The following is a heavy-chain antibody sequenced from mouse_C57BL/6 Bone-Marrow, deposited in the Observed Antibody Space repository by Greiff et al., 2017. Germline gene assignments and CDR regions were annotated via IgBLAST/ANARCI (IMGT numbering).Heavy chain of an antibody. CDR3: ARHGL. V-gene: IGHV5-12*01. J-gene: IGHJ3*01. CDR1: GFTFSDYY. CDR2: ISNGGGST. Sequence: EVQGVESGGGLVQPGGSLKLSCAASGFTFSDYYMYWVRQTPEKRLEWVAYISNGGGSTYYPDTVKGRFTISRDNAKNTLYLQMSRLKSEDTAMYYCARHGLWGQGTLVTVSA. D-gene: IGHD2-13*01.